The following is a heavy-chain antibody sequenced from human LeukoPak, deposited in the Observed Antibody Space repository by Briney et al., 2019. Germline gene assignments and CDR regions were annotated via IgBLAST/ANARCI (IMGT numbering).Heavy chain of an antibody. CDR1: GFTFIDYD. CDR2: IGIRGDT. J-gene: IGHJ4*02. V-gene: IGHV3-13*01. CDR3: ARGGIQVSGIDEFDY. D-gene: IGHD6-19*01. Sequence: QPGRSLRLSCAASGFTFIDYDMHWVRQVIGKGLEWVSAIGIRGDTHYSGSVKGRFTISRENAESSLYLQMNSLRAEDTAVYYCARGGIQVSGIDEFDYWGRGTLVTVSS.